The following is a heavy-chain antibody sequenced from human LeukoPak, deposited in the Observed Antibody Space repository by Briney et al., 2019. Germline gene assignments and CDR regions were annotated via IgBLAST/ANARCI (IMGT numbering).Heavy chain of an antibody. D-gene: IGHD3-22*01. CDR3: ARGGYYDGSGFSPRHNWFDP. Sequence: SETLSLTCTVSGGSISSSSYYWGWIRQPPGKGLEWIGSIYYSGSTDYNPSLKSRVTLSVDTSKNQFSLKLSSVTAADTAVYYCARGGYYDGSGFSPRHNWFDPWGQGTLVTVSS. CDR2: IYYSGST. CDR1: GGSISSSSYY. V-gene: IGHV4-39*07. J-gene: IGHJ5*02.